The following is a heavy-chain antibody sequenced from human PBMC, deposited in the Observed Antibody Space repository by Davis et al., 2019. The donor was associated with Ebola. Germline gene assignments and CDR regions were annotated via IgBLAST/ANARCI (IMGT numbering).Heavy chain of an antibody. V-gene: IGHV5-51*01. CDR3: ARGRYQLPSGKNWFDP. D-gene: IGHD2-2*01. CDR2: IYPGDSDT. CDR1: GYSFTSYW. Sequence: GESLKISCKGSGYSFTSYWIGWVRQMPGKGLEWMGIIYPGDSDTRYSPSFQGQVTISADKSISTAYLQWSSLKASDTAMYYRARGRYQLPSGKNWFDPWGQGTLVTVSS. J-gene: IGHJ5*02.